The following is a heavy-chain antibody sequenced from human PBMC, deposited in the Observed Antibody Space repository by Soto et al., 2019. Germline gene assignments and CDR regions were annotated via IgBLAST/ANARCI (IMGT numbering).Heavy chain of an antibody. J-gene: IGHJ4*02. Sequence: SETLSLTCTVSGGSVSSGTYYWSWIRQPPGKGLEWIGYIYYSGRTNYNPSLKSRVTISVDTSKNQFSLKLSSVTAADTAVYYCARDRRFGDFTFDYWGQGTLVTVSS. D-gene: IGHD3-10*01. V-gene: IGHV4-61*01. CDR2: IYYSGRT. CDR3: ARDRRFGDFTFDY. CDR1: GGSVSSGTYY.